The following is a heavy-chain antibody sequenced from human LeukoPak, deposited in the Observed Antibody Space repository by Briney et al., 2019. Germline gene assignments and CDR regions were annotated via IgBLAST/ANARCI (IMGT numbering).Heavy chain of an antibody. CDR3: ARDRLALWDY. V-gene: IGHV3-21*01. CDR1: GFTLSSYS. CDR2: ISTSSSYI. Sequence: PGGSLRLSCAASGFTLSSYSMNWVRQAPGKGLEWVSSISTSSSYIYYADSVKGRFTISRDNAKNSLYLQMNSLRAEDTAVYYCARDRLALWDYWGQGTLVTVSS. J-gene: IGHJ4*02. D-gene: IGHD2-21*01.